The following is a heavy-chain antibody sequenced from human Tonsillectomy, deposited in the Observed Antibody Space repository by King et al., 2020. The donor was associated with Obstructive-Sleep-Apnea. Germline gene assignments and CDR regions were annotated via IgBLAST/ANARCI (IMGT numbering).Heavy chain of an antibody. V-gene: IGHV4-39*07. CDR2: IYYSGST. CDR1: GGSIASTNYY. J-gene: IGHJ4*02. Sequence: QLQESGPGLVKPSETLSLTCTVSGGSIASTNYYWGWIRQPPGKGLEWIGSIYYSGSTYYNPSLKRRVTISVDTSKNQFSRRLSSVTAADTAVYYCARDNMVRGIVIPPGYWGQGTLVTVSS. D-gene: IGHD3-10*01. CDR3: ARDNMVRGIVIPPGY.